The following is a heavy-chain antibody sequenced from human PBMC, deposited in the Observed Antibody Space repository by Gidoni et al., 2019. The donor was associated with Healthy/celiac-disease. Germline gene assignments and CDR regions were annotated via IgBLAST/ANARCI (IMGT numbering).Heavy chain of an antibody. Sequence: EVQLLESGGGLVQPGGSLRLSCAASGFTFSSYAMSWVRQAPGKGLEWVSAISGSGGSTYYADSVKGRFTISRDNSKNTLYLQMNSLRAEDTAVYYCAKNLRDFWSGYGTYYYYMDVWGKGTTVTVSS. D-gene: IGHD3-3*01. CDR3: AKNLRDFWSGYGTYYYYMDV. V-gene: IGHV3-23*01. CDR1: GFTFSSYA. CDR2: ISGSGGST. J-gene: IGHJ6*03.